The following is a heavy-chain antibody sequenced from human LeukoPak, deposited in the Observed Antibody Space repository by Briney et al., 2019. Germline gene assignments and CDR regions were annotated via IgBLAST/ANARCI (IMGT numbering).Heavy chain of an antibody. V-gene: IGHV3-21*01. D-gene: IGHD2-8*01. J-gene: IGHJ4*02. CDR3: ARDYAGAMVLDY. Sequence: PGGSLRLSCAASGFTFSSYSMNWVRQAPGNGLEWVSSISSSSYIYYADSVKGRFTISRDNAKNSLYLQMNSLRAEDTAVYYCARDYAGAMVLDYWGQGTLVTVSS. CDR1: GFTFSSYS. CDR2: ISSSSYI.